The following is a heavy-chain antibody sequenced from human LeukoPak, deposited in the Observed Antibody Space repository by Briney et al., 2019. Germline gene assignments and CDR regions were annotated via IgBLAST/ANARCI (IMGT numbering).Heavy chain of an antibody. V-gene: IGHV3-21*01. Sequence: GGSLRLSCAASGFTFSSYSMNWVRQAPGKGLECVSSISSSSSYIYYADSVKGRFTIPRDNAKNSLYLQMKSLRAEDTAVYYCAREGGDRTGTTSFDPWGQGTLVTVSS. CDR3: AREGGDRTGTTSFDP. J-gene: IGHJ5*02. CDR1: GFTFSSYS. CDR2: ISSSSSYI. D-gene: IGHD1-1*01.